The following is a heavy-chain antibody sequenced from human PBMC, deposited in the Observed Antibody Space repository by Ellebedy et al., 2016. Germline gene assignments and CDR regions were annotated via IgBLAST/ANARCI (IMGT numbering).Heavy chain of an antibody. D-gene: IGHD3-9*01. CDR2: ISWDGGST. J-gene: IGHJ6*02. Sequence: GGSLRLXXAASGFTFDDYTMHWVRQAPGKGLEWVSLISWDGGSTYYADSVKGRFTISRDNSKNSLYLQMNSLRTEDTALYYCAKDIAGYDILTGDHYGMDVWGQGTTVTVSS. CDR3: AKDIAGYDILTGDHYGMDV. V-gene: IGHV3-43*01. CDR1: GFTFDDYT.